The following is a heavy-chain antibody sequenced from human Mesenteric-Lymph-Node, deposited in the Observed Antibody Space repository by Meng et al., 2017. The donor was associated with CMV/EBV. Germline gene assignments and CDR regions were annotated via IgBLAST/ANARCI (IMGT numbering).Heavy chain of an antibody. CDR2: INHSGRT. Sequence: GSLRLSCAVSGGSFSGYYWTWIRQSPEKGLEWIGEINHSGRTDYAPSLRGRVTISLDTSMSKNQFSLNLTSVTAADTAVYYCARGRSGLVPTTMAWFDPWGQGTLVTVSS. D-gene: IGHD2-2*01. CDR1: GGSFSGYY. J-gene: IGHJ5*02. CDR3: ARGRSGLVPTTMAWFDP. V-gene: IGHV4-34*01.